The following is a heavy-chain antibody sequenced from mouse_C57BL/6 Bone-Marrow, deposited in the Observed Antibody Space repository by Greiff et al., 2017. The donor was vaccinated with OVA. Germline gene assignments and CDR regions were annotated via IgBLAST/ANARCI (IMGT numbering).Heavy chain of an antibody. CDR2: ISYDGSN. D-gene: IGHD2-3*01. V-gene: IGHV3-6*01. Sequence: EVQLQESGPGLVKPSQSLSLTCSVTGYSITSGYYWNWIRQFPGNKLEWMGYISYDGSNNYNPSLKNRISITRDTSKNQFFLKLNSVTTEDTATYYCAREGVTPYWYFDVWGTGTTVTVSS. CDR3: AREGVTPYWYFDV. J-gene: IGHJ1*03. CDR1: GYSITSGYY.